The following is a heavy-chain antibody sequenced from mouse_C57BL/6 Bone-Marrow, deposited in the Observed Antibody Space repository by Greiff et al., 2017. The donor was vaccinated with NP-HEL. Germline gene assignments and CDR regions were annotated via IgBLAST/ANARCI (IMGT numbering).Heavy chain of an antibody. J-gene: IGHJ1*03. CDR2: IWSDGST. D-gene: IGHD1-1*01. CDR1: GFSLTSYG. CDR3: ARHGYYGSSYGYFDV. Sequence: VQLKESGPGLVAPSQSLSITCTVSGFSLTSYGVHWVRQPPGTGLEWLVVIWSDGSTTYNSALKSRLSISKDNSKSQVFLKMNSLQTDDTAMYYCARHGYYGSSYGYFDVWGTGTTVTVSS. V-gene: IGHV2-6-1*01.